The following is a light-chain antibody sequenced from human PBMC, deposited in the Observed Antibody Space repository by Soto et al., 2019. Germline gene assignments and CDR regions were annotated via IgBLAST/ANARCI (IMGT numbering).Light chain of an antibody. CDR3: QQYGSSSWT. J-gene: IGKJ1*01. CDR1: QSVNSY. V-gene: IGKV3-20*01. Sequence: EIVMTQSPGTLSLSPGERPTLPCRASQSVNSYLAWYQQKPGQAPRLLIYGASSRATGIPDRFSGSGSGTDFTLTISRLEPEDFAVYYCQQYGSSSWTFGQGTKVDIK. CDR2: GAS.